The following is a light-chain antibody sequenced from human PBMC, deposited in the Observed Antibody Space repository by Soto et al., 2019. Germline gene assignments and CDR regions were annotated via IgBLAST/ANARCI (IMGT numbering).Light chain of an antibody. Sequence: QSVLTQPPSASGTPGQTVTISCSGSSSNIGNNAVDWYQQFPGTAPQHLMYYNIQRRSGVLDRFSGSNSATSAALAISWLQSEDEADYYCAAWGDILSGWVFGGGTQLTVL. J-gene: IGLJ3*02. CDR2: YNI. V-gene: IGLV1-44*01. CDR1: SSNIGNNA. CDR3: AAWGDILSGWV.